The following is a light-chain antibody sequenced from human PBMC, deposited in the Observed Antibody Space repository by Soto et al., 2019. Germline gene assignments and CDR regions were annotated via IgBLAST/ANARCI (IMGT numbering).Light chain of an antibody. CDR1: QSVGSN. V-gene: IGKV3-15*01. Sequence: EIVMTQSPATLSVSPGVRATLSCRASQSVGSNLAWYQQKPGQAPRLLIYGASTRATGIPARFSGSGSGTAFTLTISSLQSEDFAVYYCQQYHNWPPWTFGQGTKVEIK. J-gene: IGKJ1*01. CDR3: QQYHNWPPWT. CDR2: GAS.